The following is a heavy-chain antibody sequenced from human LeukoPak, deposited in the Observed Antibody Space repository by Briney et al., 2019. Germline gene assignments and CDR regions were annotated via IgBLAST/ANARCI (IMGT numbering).Heavy chain of an antibody. V-gene: IGHV6-1*01. J-gene: IGHJ3*02. D-gene: IGHD2-15*01. CDR3: ARVVVNDAFDI. CDR2: TYYRSKWSY. CDR1: GDSVSSNSVV. Sequence: SQTLSLTCAISGDSVSSNSVVWNWIRQSPSRGLEWLGRTYYRSKWSYDYAVSMKSRITITPDTSKNQLSLQLNSVTPDDMAVYYCARVVVNDAFDIWGQGTMVTVSS.